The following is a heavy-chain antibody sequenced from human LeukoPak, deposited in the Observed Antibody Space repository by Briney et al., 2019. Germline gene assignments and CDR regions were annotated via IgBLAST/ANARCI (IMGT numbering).Heavy chain of an antibody. D-gene: IGHD5-24*01. CDR3: ARVGDAYNRRGELDF. V-gene: IGHV1-3*01. CDR1: GYTFTSYA. Sequence: EASVKVSCKASGYTFTSYAMHWVRQAPGQRLEWMGWINAGNGNTKYSQKFQDRLTMTRDMSTRTVFMELGSLRSEDTAVYYCARVGDAYNRRGELDFWGQGTLVTVSS. CDR2: INAGNGNT. J-gene: IGHJ4*02.